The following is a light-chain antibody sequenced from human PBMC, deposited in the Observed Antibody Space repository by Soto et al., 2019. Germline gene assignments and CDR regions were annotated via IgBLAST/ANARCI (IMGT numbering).Light chain of an antibody. CDR1: QSFRGL. J-gene: IGKJ5*01. CDR2: DAY. CDR3: QQRHMWPIT. V-gene: IGKV3-11*01. Sequence: DLTHAPATRWLSPGETATLSCWASQSFRGLLAWYQQKPGQAPRLLIYDAYNRATGIPPRFSGSGSGTDFTLTISSLEPEDTAVYYCQQRHMWPITFGQGTRLEIK.